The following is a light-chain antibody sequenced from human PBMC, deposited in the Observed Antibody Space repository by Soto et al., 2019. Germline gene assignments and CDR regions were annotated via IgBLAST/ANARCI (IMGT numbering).Light chain of an antibody. CDR3: QQYGTSPWT. CDR1: QTIANNY. CDR2: DAS. J-gene: IGKJ1*01. Sequence: EGALTQSHGTLSLSPGVRDTISCRRSQTIANNYLTWYQQKPGQAPRVLIYDASTRATGIPDRFSGSGSGTDFTLTISRLEPEDFAVYYCQQYGTSPWTFGQGTKVDI. V-gene: IGKV3-20*01.